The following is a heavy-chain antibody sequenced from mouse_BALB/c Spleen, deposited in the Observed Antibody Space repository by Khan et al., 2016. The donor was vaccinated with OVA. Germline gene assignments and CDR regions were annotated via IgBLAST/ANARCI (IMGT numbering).Heavy chain of an antibody. CDR2: VSSGGSYT. Sequence: EVQLVESGGGLVKPGGSLKLSCAASGFTFNNYAMSWVRQTPEQRLEWVATVSSGGSYTYYPDSVKGRFTISRDNAKNTLYLQMSSLRSEDTAMYYCARQWGSYDGPFDYWGQGTTLTVSS. CDR1: GFTFNNYA. CDR3: ARQWGSYDGPFDY. D-gene: IGHD2-3*01. J-gene: IGHJ2*01. V-gene: IGHV5-9-3*01.